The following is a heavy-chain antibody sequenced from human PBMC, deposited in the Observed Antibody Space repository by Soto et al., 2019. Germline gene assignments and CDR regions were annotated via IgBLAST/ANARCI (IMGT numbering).Heavy chain of an antibody. CDR2: IYYSGST. J-gene: IGHJ5*02. CDR3: ARAAGTTGIDWFDP. CDR1: GGSISSYY. D-gene: IGHD1-7*01. V-gene: IGHV4-59*01. Sequence: PSETLSLTCTVSGGSISSYYWSWIRQPPGKGLEWIGYIYYSGSTNYNPSLKSRVTISVDTSKNQFSLKLSSVTAADTAVYYCARAAGTTGIDWFDPWGQGTLVTVS.